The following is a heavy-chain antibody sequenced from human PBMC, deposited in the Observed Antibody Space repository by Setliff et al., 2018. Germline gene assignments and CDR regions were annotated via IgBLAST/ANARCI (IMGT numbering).Heavy chain of an antibody. CDR2: INPNSGDT. D-gene: IGHD1-26*01. Sequence: SVKVSCKASGYTFTGYYIHWVRQAPGQGIEWMGWINPNSGDTNYAQKFQGRVXXXXDTXXXXXXXXXXXXXXXXXXXYYCARGQQLLTGDFKYWGQGTLVTVSS. V-gene: IGHV1-2*02. CDR1: GYTFTGYY. J-gene: IGHJ4*02. CDR3: ARGQQLLTGDFKY.